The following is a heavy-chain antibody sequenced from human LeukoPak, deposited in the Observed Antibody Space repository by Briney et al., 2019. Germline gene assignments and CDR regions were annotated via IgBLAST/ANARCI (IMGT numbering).Heavy chain of an antibody. J-gene: IGHJ1*01. V-gene: IGHV1-69*06. CDR3: ARDYYYDSSGYHPAEYFNH. CDR1: GGTLSSYG. Sequence: SVKVSRKASGGTLSSYGISWVRQAPGRGLEWMARIISIFGTTIYAQKIQGRVTITEDTSTSIAYMDLRSLRSEDTAVYYCARDYYYDSSGYHPAEYFNHWGQGTLVTVSS. D-gene: IGHD3-22*01. CDR2: IISIFGTT.